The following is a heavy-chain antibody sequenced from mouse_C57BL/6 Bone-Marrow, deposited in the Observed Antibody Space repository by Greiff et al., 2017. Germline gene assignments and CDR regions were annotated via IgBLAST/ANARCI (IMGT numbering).Heavy chain of an antibody. Sequence: DVKLVESGGGLVKPGGSLKLSCAASGFTFSSYTMSWVRQTPEKRLEWVATISGGGGNTYYPDSVKGRFTISSDNAKNTLYLQMSSLRSEDTALYYCARHPYYYGSSFFYYAMDYWGQGTSVTVSS. V-gene: IGHV5-9*01. CDR3: ARHPYYYGSSFFYYAMDY. CDR1: GFTFSSYT. J-gene: IGHJ4*01. D-gene: IGHD1-1*01. CDR2: ISGGGGNT.